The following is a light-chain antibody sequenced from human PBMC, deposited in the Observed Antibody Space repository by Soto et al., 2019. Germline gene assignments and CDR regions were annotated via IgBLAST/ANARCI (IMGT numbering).Light chain of an antibody. Sequence: EIVMLQSPATLSLSPGERATLSCRASQSVDSNLAWYQQKPGQPPSLLIYRASARATGVPARFSGSGSGTDFTLTISTLQSDDFAVYYCQQYKNWPPTYTFGQGTKLEI. CDR3: QQYKNWPPTYT. CDR1: QSVDSN. V-gene: IGKV3-15*01. J-gene: IGKJ2*01. CDR2: RAS.